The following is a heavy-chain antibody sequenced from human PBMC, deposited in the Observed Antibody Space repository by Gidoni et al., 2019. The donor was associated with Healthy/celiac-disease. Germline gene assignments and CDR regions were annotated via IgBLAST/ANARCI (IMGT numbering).Heavy chain of an antibody. V-gene: IGHV1-69*01. CDR1: EGTFSSYA. CDR2: VIPIFGTA. D-gene: IGHD6-6*01. J-gene: IGHJ4*02. Sequence: QLQLVQSGAEVKKPGSSVKVSCKASEGTFSSYAISWVRQAPGQGLAWMGGVIPIFGTANYAQKFQGRVTITADESTSTAYMELSSLRSEDTAVYYCASNRYSSSSLAFDYWGQGTLVTVSS. CDR3: ASNRYSSSSLAFDY.